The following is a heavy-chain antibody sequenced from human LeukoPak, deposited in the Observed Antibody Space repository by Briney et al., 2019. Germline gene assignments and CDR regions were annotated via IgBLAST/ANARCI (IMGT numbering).Heavy chain of an antibody. CDR2: ISGYNGNT. CDR3: ARDTVEMATNDAFDT. V-gene: IGHV1-18*01. D-gene: IGHD5-24*01. CDR1: GYTFTTYG. Sequence: ASVKVSCKASGYTFTTYGISWVRQAPGQGLEWMGWISGYNGNTNYAQKFQGRVTMTTDTSTSTAYMELRSLRSDDTAVYYCARDTVEMATNDAFDTWGQGTMVTVSS. J-gene: IGHJ3*02.